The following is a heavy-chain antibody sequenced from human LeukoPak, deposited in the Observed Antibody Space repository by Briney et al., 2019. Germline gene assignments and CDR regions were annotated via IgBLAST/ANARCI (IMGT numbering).Heavy chain of an antibody. CDR2: IYYSGST. D-gene: IGHD2-15*01. CDR1: GGSISSGGYY. V-gene: IGHV4-31*03. Sequence: SQTLSLTCTVSGGSISSGGYYWSWIRQHPGKGLEWIGYIYYSGSTYYIPSLKSRVTISVDTSKNQFSLRLSSVTAADTAVYYCARTYCSGGSCYSEHFDYWGQGTLVTVSS. CDR3: ARTYCSGGSCYSEHFDY. J-gene: IGHJ4*02.